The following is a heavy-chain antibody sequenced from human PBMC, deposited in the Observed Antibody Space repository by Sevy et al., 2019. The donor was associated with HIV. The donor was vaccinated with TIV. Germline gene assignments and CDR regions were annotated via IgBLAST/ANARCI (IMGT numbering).Heavy chain of an antibody. CDR1: DVSISSGTNY. Sequence: SETLSITCTVSDVSISSGTNYWGWIRQPPGKGLEWIGSIYYSGTTYYNPSLKSRVTMSADTSMNQFSLKLSSVTVADTAAYYCARQRGGWYEYDASDVWGQGTMVTVSS. J-gene: IGHJ3*01. CDR2: IYYSGTT. V-gene: IGHV4-39*01. D-gene: IGHD6-19*01. CDR3: ARQRGGWYEYDASDV.